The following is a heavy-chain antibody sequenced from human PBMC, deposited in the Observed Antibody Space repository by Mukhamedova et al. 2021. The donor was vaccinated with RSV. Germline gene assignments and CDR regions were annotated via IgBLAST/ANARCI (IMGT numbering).Heavy chain of an antibody. Sequence: YAASVKGQFTISRDNSKDMVYLEMNNPRAEDTAVYYCAKDRGFNWNYGQNFDFWGQGTLVTVSS. V-gene: IGHV3-33*03. CDR3: AKDRGFNWNYGQNFDF. J-gene: IGHJ4*02. D-gene: IGHD1-7*01.